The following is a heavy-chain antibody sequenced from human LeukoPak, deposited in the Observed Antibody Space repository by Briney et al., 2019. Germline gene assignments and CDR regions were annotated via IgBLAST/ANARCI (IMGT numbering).Heavy chain of an antibody. CDR3: AKDASRILRYFDWLLDY. CDR1: GFTFSSYA. J-gene: IGHJ4*02. CDR2: ISGSGGST. Sequence: GGSLRLSCAASGFTFSSYAMSWVRQAPGKGLEWVSAISGSGGSTYYADSVKGRFPISRDNSKNTLYLQMNSLRAEDTAVYYCAKDASRILRYFDWLLDYWGQGTLVTVSS. D-gene: IGHD3-9*01. V-gene: IGHV3-23*01.